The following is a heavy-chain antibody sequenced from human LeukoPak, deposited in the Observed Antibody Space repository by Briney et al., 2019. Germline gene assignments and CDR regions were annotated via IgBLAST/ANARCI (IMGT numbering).Heavy chain of an antibody. CDR1: GGSISSSSYY. J-gene: IGHJ5*02. CDR3: ARGGLYYDSSGYARFDP. D-gene: IGHD3-22*01. V-gene: IGHV4-39*07. Sequence: PSETLSLTCTVSGGSISSSSYYWGWIRQPPGKGLEWIGSIYYSGSTYYNPSLKSRVTISVDTSKNQFSLKLSSVTAADTAVYYCARGGLYYDSSGYARFDPWGQGTLVTVSS. CDR2: IYYSGST.